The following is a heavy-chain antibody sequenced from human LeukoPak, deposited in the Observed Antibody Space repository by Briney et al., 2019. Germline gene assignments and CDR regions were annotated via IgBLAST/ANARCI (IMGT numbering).Heavy chain of an antibody. CDR1: GFTVSSNY. V-gene: IGHV3-53*01. CDR3: ALAAAGTLDAFDI. J-gene: IGHJ3*02. CDR2: TYSNGRT. D-gene: IGHD6-13*01. Sequence: GGSLRLSCAASGFTVSSNYMSWVRQAPGKGLEWVSVTYSNGRTYYADSVKGRFTISRDISKNTLYLQMNSLRAEDTAVYYCALAAAGTLDAFDIWGQGTMVTVSS.